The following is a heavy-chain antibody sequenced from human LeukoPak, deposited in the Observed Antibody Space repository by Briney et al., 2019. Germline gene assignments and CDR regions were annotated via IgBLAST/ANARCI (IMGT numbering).Heavy chain of an antibody. CDR3: ARVRDSSGRYYDY. J-gene: IGHJ4*02. CDR1: GFTFSSYA. CDR2: ISSNGGST. V-gene: IGHV3-64*01. D-gene: IGHD3-22*01. Sequence: PGGSLRLSCAASGFTFSSYAMHWVRQAPGKGLEYVSAISSNGGSTYYANSVKSRFTISRDNSKNTLYLQMGSLRAEDMAVYYCARVRDSSGRYYDYWGQGTLVTVSS.